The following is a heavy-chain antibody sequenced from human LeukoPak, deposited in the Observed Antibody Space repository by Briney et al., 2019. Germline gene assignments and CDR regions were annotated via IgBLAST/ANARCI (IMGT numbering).Heavy chain of an antibody. CDR1: GFTFSSYS. Sequence: GGSLRLSCAASGFTFSSYSMNWVRQPPGKGLEWVSSISSSGTYVYYADSVKGRFTISRDNAKSSLSLQMNSLRADDAAVYYCARASSKQLAGYLPDGFDIWGQGTMVTVSS. CDR2: ISSSGTYV. V-gene: IGHV3-21*01. J-gene: IGHJ3*02. CDR3: ARASSKQLAGYLPDGFDI. D-gene: IGHD3-9*01.